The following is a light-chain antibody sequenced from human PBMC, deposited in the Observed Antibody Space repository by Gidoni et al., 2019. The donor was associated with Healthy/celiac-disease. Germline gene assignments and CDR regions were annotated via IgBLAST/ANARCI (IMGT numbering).Light chain of an antibody. J-gene: IGKJ5*01. CDR3: QQRSNWPIT. CDR1: QRVSSY. Sequence: EIVFTQSPATLSLSTGERPTLSCRASQRVSSYLAWYQQKPGQAPRLLIYDASNSATGIPARFSGSGSGTDFSLTISSLEPEDFAVYYCQQRSNWPITFGQGTRLEIK. V-gene: IGKV3-11*01. CDR2: DAS.